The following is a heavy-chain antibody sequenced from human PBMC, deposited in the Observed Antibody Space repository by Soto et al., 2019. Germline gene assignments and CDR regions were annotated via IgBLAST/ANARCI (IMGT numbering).Heavy chain of an antibody. Sequence: GLACTPSGYAFSSYAMICVRQDPWKGLELVSAISGSGGSTYYADSVKGRFTISRDNSKNTLYLQMNSLRAEDTAVYYCAKASSSSWYPYYYYYYGMDVWGQGTTVTVSS. CDR2: ISGSGGST. CDR3: AKASSSSWYPYYYYYYGMDV. V-gene: IGHV3-23*01. J-gene: IGHJ6*01. CDR1: GYAFSSYA. D-gene: IGHD6-13*01.